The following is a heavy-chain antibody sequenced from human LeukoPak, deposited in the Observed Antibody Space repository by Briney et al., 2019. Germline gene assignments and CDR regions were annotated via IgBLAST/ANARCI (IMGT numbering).Heavy chain of an antibody. V-gene: IGHV3-23*01. CDR3: AKGKTDLITMVRGPESPPFHAFDI. CDR1: GFTFSSYA. D-gene: IGHD3-10*01. Sequence: GGSLRLSCAASGFTFSSYAMSWVRQAPGKGLEWVSAISGSGGSTYYADSVKGRFTISRDNSKNTLYLQMNSLRAEDTAVYYCAKGKTDLITMVRGPESPPFHAFDIWGQGTMVTVSS. CDR2: ISGSGGST. J-gene: IGHJ3*02.